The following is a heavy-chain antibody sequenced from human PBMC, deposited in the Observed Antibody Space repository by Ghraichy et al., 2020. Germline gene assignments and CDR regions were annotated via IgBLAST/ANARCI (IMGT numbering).Heavy chain of an antibody. CDR2: ISGSGGST. Sequence: GGSLRLSCAASGFTFSSYAMSWVRQAPGKGLEWVSAISGSGGSTYYADSVKGRFTISRDNSKNTLYLQMNSLRAEDTAVYYCAKHGWFGELFTAFDYWGQGTLVTVSS. D-gene: IGHD3-10*01. J-gene: IGHJ4*02. CDR3: AKHGWFGELFTAFDY. V-gene: IGHV3-23*01. CDR1: GFTFSSYA.